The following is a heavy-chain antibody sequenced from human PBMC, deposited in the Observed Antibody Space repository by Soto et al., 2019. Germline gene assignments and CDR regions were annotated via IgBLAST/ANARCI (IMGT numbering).Heavy chain of an antibody. CDR3: AKGLLTAGGPHDGLDI. J-gene: IGHJ3*02. D-gene: IGHD6-13*01. Sequence: HVQLVESGGGVVQPGRSLRLSCSASGFTFSSYGMHWVRQAPGKGLEWVAIISYDGSDKYFAYSVRGRFTISRDTSKNTLYLPLSRLLAEDTAGYYCAKGLLTAGGPHDGLDIWGQVTMVTVA. CDR2: ISYDGSDK. CDR1: GFTFSSYG. V-gene: IGHV3-30*18.